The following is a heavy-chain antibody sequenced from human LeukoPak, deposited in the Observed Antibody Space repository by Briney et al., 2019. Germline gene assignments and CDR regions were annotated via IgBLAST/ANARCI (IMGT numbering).Heavy chain of an antibody. J-gene: IGHJ4*02. Sequence: GGSLRLSCAASGFTLSGYVMHWVRQAPGKGLEWVAVISHDGSNKYYADSVKGRFTISRDNSKNTLYLQVNGLRAEDTAMYYCARVVVSSSSDYFDYWGQGTLVTVSS. CDR1: GFTLSGYV. CDR2: ISHDGSNK. CDR3: ARVVVSSSSDYFDY. D-gene: IGHD6-6*01. V-gene: IGHV3-30*04.